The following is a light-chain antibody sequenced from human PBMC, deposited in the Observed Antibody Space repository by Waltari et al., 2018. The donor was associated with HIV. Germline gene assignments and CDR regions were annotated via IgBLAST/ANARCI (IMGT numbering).Light chain of an antibody. V-gene: IGLV2-14*01. Sequence: QSALTPPASVSGSPGQSITISCPGTNSDVGGYHFVPWSQQPPGNTPKLMIYEVSNRTSGVSKRFSGSKYGNTASLTISGIQAEDEADYSCSSYTSSSTVVFGGGTKLTVL. CDR2: EVS. J-gene: IGLJ2*01. CDR1: NSDVGGYHF. CDR3: SSYTSSSTVV.